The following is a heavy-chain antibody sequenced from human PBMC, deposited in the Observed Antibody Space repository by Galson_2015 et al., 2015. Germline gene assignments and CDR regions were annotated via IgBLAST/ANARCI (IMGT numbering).Heavy chain of an antibody. CDR2: ISHSGTT. CDR3: ATIAVAGTDVDS. CDR1: GGSISGTDW. Sequence: ETLSLTCAVSGGSISGTDWWSWVRQPPGKGLEWIGEISHSGTTNYNPSLKSRVTMSVDKSTNQFSLKVNSVTAADTALYYCATIAVAGTDVDSWGQGTLVTVSS. J-gene: IGHJ4*02. V-gene: IGHV4-4*02. D-gene: IGHD6-19*01.